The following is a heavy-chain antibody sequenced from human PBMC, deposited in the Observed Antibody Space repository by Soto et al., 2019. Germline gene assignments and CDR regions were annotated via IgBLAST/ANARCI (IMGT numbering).Heavy chain of an antibody. D-gene: IGHD3-10*01. J-gene: IGHJ6*02. Sequence: QVQLVQSGAEVKKPGASVKVSCKASGYTFTGYYMHWVRQAPGQGLEWMGWINPNSGGTNYAQKFQGWVTMTRDTSIMPADMEGSSLESEDTAGYYCERDARYYFGSGPGLYGLDVGGQGTTVTVSS. CDR1: GYTFTGYY. V-gene: IGHV1-2*04. CDR3: ERDARYYFGSGPGLYGLDV. CDR2: INPNSGGT.